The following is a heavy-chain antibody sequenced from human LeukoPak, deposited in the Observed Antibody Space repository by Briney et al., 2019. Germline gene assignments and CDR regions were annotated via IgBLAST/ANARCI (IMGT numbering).Heavy chain of an antibody. J-gene: IGHJ4*02. CDR3: AKGRWVQPAGYLDF. Sequence: GGSLRLSCAASGFTFSDSGMYWARQSPGKGLEWVALIWYDGSNKYYADSVKSRFTISRDNSKNTLYLQMNSLRAEDTAVYYCAKGRWVQPAGYLDFSGQGTLVTVSA. CDR2: IWYDGSNK. V-gene: IGHV3-33*06. CDR1: GFTFSDSG. D-gene: IGHD5-24*01.